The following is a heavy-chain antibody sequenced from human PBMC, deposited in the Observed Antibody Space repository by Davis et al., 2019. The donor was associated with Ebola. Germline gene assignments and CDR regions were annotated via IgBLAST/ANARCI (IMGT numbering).Heavy chain of an antibody. Sequence: PGGSLRLSCAASGFTFSSYEMNWVRQAPGKGLEWVSYISSSGSTIYYADSVKGRFTISRDNAKNSLYLQMNSLRAEDTAVYYCARVRAMQAGFDYYYGMDVWGQGTTVTVSS. CDR1: GFTFSSYE. V-gene: IGHV3-48*03. J-gene: IGHJ6*02. D-gene: IGHD6-19*01. CDR2: ISSSGSTI. CDR3: ARVRAMQAGFDYYYGMDV.